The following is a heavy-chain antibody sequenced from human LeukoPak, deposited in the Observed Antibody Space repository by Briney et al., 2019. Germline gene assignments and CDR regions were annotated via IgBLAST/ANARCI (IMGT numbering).Heavy chain of an antibody. Sequence: SETLSLTCSVSGGSISSYYWSWIRQPAGKGLEWIGRMSSSGISTYSPSLKSRVTISIDTSRNQFSMNLNSVTAADTAVYYCAKGAGPPWFDPWGQGTLVTVSS. CDR2: MSSSGIS. D-gene: IGHD6-19*01. CDR3: AKGAGPPWFDP. J-gene: IGHJ5*02. CDR1: GGSISSYY. V-gene: IGHV4-4*07.